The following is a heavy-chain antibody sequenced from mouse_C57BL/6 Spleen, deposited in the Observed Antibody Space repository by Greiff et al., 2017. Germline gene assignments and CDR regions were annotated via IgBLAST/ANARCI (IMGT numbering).Heavy chain of an antibody. CDR1: GFTFSSYA. D-gene: IGHD2-1*01. CDR3: ARGMGNFYAMDY. V-gene: IGHV5-4*03. J-gene: IGHJ4*01. Sequence: EVKLVESGGGLVKPGGSLKLSCEASGFTFSSYALPWVRQTPETRLEWVATISGGGSYTYYPDNVKGRFTISRDNAKNNPYLQMSHLKSEDTAMYYCARGMGNFYAMDYWGQGTSVTVSS. CDR2: ISGGGSYT.